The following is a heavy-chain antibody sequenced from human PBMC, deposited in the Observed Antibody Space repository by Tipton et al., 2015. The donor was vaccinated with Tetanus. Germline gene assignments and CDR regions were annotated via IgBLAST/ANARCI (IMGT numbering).Heavy chain of an antibody. Sequence: TLSLTCTVSGGSISSSSYYWGWFRQPPGKGLEWIGYIYYSGSAKYNPSLKSRVTISEDTSKNQFSLKLSSVTAADTAVYYCARDRGLTTSGGIGMDVWGQGTTVTVAS. CDR2: IYYSGSA. CDR1: GGSISSSSYY. D-gene: IGHD3-22*01. V-gene: IGHV4-61*01. CDR3: ARDRGLTTSGGIGMDV. J-gene: IGHJ6*02.